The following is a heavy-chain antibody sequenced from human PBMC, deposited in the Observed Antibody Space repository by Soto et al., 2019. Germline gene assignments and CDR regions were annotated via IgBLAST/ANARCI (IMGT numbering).Heavy chain of an antibody. Sequence: GGSLRLSCAASGFTFSSYAMHWVRQAPGKGLEWVAVISYDGSNKYYADSVKGRFTISRDNSKNTLYLQMNSLRAEDTAVYYCARAVQWELLHWGQGTLVTVSS. CDR3: ARAVQWELLH. J-gene: IGHJ4*02. V-gene: IGHV3-30-3*01. CDR1: GFTFSSYA. D-gene: IGHD1-26*01. CDR2: ISYDGSNK.